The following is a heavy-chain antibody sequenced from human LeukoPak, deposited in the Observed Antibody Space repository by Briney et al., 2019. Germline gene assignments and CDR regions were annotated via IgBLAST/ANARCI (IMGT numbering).Heavy chain of an antibody. CDR2: INPNSGGT. Sequence: GASVKVSCKASGYTFTGYCMHWVRQAPGQGLEWMGWINPNSGGTNYAQKFQGRVTMTRDTSISTAYMELSRLRSDDTAVYYCARAYYYDSSGSLHYWGQGTLVTVSS. CDR3: ARAYYYDSSGSLHY. D-gene: IGHD3-22*01. V-gene: IGHV1-2*02. CDR1: GYTFTGYC. J-gene: IGHJ4*02.